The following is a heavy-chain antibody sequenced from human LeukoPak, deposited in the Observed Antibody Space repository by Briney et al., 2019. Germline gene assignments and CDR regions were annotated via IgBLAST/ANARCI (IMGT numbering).Heavy chain of an antibody. V-gene: IGHV3-73*01. CDR3: SRHAASGGSGVDY. J-gene: IGHJ4*02. Sequence: PPGGSLRLSCAASGFTFSGSAMHWVRQASGKGLEWVGRIRSKPNNYATAYAASVKGRFTISRDDSKNTAYLQMNSLKTEDTAVYYCSRHAASGGSGVDYWGQGILVTVSS. CDR2: IRSKPNNYAT. CDR1: GFTFSGSA. D-gene: IGHD3-10*01.